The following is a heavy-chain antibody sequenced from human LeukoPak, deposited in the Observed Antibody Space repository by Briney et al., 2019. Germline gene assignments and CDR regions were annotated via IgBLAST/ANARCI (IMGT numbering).Heavy chain of an antibody. CDR3: TTDIVVVPAGMRGY. D-gene: IGHD2-2*01. J-gene: IGHJ4*02. CDR1: GFTFINAW. Sequence: GGSLRLSCAASGFTFINAWMSWVRQAPGKGLEWVGRIKSKTDGGTTDYAGTVKGRFTISRDDSKKTLYLQMNSLKTEDTAVYYCTTDIVVVPAGMRGYWGQGTLVTVFS. V-gene: IGHV3-15*01. CDR2: IKSKTDGGTT.